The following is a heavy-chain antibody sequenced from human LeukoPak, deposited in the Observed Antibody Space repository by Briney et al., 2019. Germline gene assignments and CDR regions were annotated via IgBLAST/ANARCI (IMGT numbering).Heavy chain of an antibody. Sequence: PGGSPRLSCAASGFTFSSYGMHWVRQAPGKGLEWVAFIRYDGSNKYYADSVKGRFTISRDNSKNTLYLQMNSLRAEDTAVYYCANYGSGSYQGSDYWGQGTLVTVSS. CDR3: ANYGSGSYQGSDY. J-gene: IGHJ4*02. V-gene: IGHV3-30*02. CDR2: IRYDGSNK. CDR1: GFTFSSYG. D-gene: IGHD3-10*01.